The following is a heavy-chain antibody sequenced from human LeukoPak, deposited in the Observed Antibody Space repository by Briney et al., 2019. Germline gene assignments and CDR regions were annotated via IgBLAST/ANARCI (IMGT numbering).Heavy chain of an antibody. V-gene: IGHV1-2*02. CDR2: LNPDSGGT. D-gene: IGHD2-2*01. CDR3: ARKVVTPADMLDF. CDR1: GFTFTGYI. J-gene: IGHJ4*02. Sequence: ASVKVSCKTSGFTFTGYILHWVRQAPGQGLEWRGWLNPDSGGTNYAQKVQGRGTVTRDTSINTAYMELSRLTSDGTAVYYCARKVVTPADMLDFWGQGTLVTVSS.